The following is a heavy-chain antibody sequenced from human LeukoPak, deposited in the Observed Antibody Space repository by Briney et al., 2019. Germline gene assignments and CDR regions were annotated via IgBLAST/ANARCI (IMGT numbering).Heavy chain of an antibody. CDR3: AKSVAEYSSSFGMDV. CDR1: GYSFTSYW. D-gene: IGHD6-6*01. V-gene: IGHV5-51*01. J-gene: IGHJ6*02. Sequence: GESLKISCKGSGYSFTSYWIGWVRQMPGKGLEWMGIIYPGDSDTRYSPSFQGQVTISADKSISTAYLQWSSLKASDSAMYYCAKSVAEYSSSFGMDVWGQGTTVTVSS. CDR2: IYPGDSDT.